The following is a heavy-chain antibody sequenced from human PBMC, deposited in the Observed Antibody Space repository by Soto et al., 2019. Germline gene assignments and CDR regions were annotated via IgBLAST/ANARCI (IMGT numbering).Heavy chain of an antibody. Sequence: GGSLRLSCAASGFTFSSYAMSWVRQAPGKGLEWVSAISGSGGSTYYADSVKGRFTISRDNSKNTLYLQMNSLRAEDTAVYYCAKDGYCSSTSCPHRWFDPWGQGTLVTVSS. J-gene: IGHJ5*02. CDR2: ISGSGGST. D-gene: IGHD2-2*01. CDR1: GFTFSSYA. CDR3: AKDGYCSSTSCPHRWFDP. V-gene: IGHV3-23*01.